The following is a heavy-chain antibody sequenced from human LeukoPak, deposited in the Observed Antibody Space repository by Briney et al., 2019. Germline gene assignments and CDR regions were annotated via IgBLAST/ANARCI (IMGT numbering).Heavy chain of an antibody. CDR2: IYYSGST. J-gene: IGHJ5*02. V-gene: IGHV4-59*01. CDR1: GGFISSYY. Sequence: PSETLSLTCTVSGGFISSYYWSWIRQPPGKGLEWSGYIYYSGSTNYNPSLKSRVTISVDTSKNQFSLKLSSVTAADTAVYYCARRGYSSSWYVRWFDPWGQGTLVTVSS. D-gene: IGHD6-13*01. CDR3: ARRGYSSSWYVRWFDP.